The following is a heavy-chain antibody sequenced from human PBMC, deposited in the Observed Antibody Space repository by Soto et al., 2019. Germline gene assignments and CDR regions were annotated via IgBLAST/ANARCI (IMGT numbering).Heavy chain of an antibody. CDR3: ARRGPYSSSPLSNAFDI. V-gene: IGHV1-18*01. Sequence: ASVKVSWKASGYTFTSYGISCVRQAPGQGLEWMGWTSIYNGNTNYAQKLQGRVTMTTDTSTSTAYMDLRSLRSDDTAVYYCARRGPYSSSPLSNAFDIWGQGTMVTVSS. D-gene: IGHD6-6*01. CDR2: TSIYNGNT. J-gene: IGHJ3*02. CDR1: GYTFTSYG.